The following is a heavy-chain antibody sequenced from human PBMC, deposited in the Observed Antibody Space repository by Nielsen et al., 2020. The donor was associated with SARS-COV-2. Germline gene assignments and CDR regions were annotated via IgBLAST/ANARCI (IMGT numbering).Heavy chain of an antibody. CDR3: AKGAARRYCSSTSCFPLGY. D-gene: IGHD2-2*01. CDR1: GFTFSSYA. V-gene: IGHV3-23*01. J-gene: IGHJ4*02. Sequence: GGSLRLSCAASGFTFSSYAMSWVRQAPGKGLEWVSAISGSGGSTYYADSVKGRFTISKDNSKNTLYLQMNSLRAEDTAVYYCAKGAARRYCSSTSCFPLGYWGQGTLVTVSS. CDR2: ISGSGGST.